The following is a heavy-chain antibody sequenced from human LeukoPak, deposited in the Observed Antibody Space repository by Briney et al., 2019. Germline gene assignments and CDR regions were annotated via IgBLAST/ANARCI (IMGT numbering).Heavy chain of an antibody. Sequence: PGGSLRLSCAASGFTFSRYTMNWVRQAPGKGLEWVSSISSSSSYIYYADSVKGRFTISRDNAKNSLYLQMNSLRAEDTALYYCAKEGAWFGEQDGRYYYYYYMDVWGKGTTVTISS. D-gene: IGHD3-10*01. CDR2: ISSSSSYI. J-gene: IGHJ6*03. CDR3: AKEGAWFGEQDGRYYYYYYMDV. V-gene: IGHV3-21*04. CDR1: GFTFSRYT.